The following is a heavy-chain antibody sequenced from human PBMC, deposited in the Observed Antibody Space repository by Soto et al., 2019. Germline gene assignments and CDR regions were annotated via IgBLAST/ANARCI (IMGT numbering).Heavy chain of an antibody. Sequence: SETLSLTCAVYGGSFSAYYWSWIRQPRGKGLEWIGEVNHSGSTNSNPSLKSRVSISLDTSKNQFSLKLSSVTAADTAVYYCARELRGSGWHAGHYFDYWGQGTLVTVSS. J-gene: IGHJ4*02. CDR1: GGSFSAYY. V-gene: IGHV4-34*01. CDR2: VNHSGST. D-gene: IGHD6-19*01. CDR3: ARELRGSGWHAGHYFDY.